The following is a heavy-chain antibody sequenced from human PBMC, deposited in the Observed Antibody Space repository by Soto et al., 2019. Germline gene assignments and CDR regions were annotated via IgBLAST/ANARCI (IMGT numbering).Heavy chain of an antibody. CDR1: RYTFTSYG. CDR3: AREEYYYDTGGFSLDS. Sequence: ASVKVSCKASRYTFTSYGISWVLQAPGQGLEWMGWISAYNGNTNYAQKLQGRVALTTDTSATTAFMELSSLTSEDTAVYYCAREEYYYDTGGFSLDSWGQGTLVTVSS. D-gene: IGHD3-22*01. V-gene: IGHV1-18*01. CDR2: ISAYNGNT. J-gene: IGHJ4*02.